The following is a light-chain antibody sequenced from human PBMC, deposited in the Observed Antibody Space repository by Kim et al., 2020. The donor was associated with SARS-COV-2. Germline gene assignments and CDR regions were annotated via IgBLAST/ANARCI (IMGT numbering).Light chain of an antibody. V-gene: IGKV3-15*01. CDR3: QQYTNWPQT. CDR1: QSVSSN. CDR2: AAS. Sequence: VSPGERATPSCRASQSVSSNLAWYQQKPGQAPRLLVYAASTRATDIPARFSGSGSGTEFTLTISSLQSEDVAIYYCQQYTNWPQTFGQGTKVDIK. J-gene: IGKJ1*01.